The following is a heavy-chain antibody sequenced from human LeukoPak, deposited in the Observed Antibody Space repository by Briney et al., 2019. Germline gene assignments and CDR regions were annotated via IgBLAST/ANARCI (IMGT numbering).Heavy chain of an antibody. Sequence: SETLSLTCTVSGGSISSYYWSWIRQPPGKGLEWIGYIYYSGSTNYNPSLKSRVTISVDTSKNQFSLKLSSVTAADTAVYYCARELQTYYYDSSGYYYDYYYYMDVWGKGTTVTVSS. D-gene: IGHD3-22*01. CDR3: ARELQTYYYDSSGYYYDYYYYMDV. V-gene: IGHV4-59*12. J-gene: IGHJ6*03. CDR2: IYYSGST. CDR1: GGSISSYY.